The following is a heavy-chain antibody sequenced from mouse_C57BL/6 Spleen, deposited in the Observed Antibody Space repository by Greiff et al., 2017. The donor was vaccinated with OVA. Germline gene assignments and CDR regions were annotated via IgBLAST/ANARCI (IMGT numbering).Heavy chain of an antibody. CDR2: IDPEDGET. D-gene: IGHD1-1*01. Sequence: EVKLQESGAELVKPGASVKLSCTASGFNIKDYYMPWVKQRTEQGLEWIGRIDPEDGETKYAPKFQGQATITADTASNTAYLQLSSLTSEDTAVYYCGKAPTVWGQGTTLTVSS. CDR1: GFNIKDYY. CDR3: GKAPTV. V-gene: IGHV14-2*01. J-gene: IGHJ2*01.